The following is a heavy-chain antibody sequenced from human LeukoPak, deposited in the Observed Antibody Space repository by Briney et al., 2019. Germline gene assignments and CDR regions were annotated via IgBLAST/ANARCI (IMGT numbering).Heavy chain of an antibody. CDR3: ARDISITPLRGY. CDR2: INPNSGGT. J-gene: IGHJ4*02. Sequence: ASVKVSCKASGYTFTGYYMHWVRQAPGQGLEWMGWINPNSGGTNYAQKFQGRVTMTRDTSISTAYMELSRLRSDDTAVSYCARDISITPLRGYWGQGTLVTVSS. D-gene: IGHD3-3*01. V-gene: IGHV1-2*02. CDR1: GYTFTGYY.